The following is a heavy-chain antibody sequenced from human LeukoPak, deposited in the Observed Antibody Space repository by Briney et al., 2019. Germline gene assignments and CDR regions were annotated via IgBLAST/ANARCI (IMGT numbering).Heavy chain of an antibody. Sequence: PSETLSLTCTVSGGSISSGYYYWSWIRQPAGKGLEWIGRIYTSGSTNYNPSLKSRVTISIDTSKNQFSLKLSSVTAADTAVYYCARGGDPHYGMDVWGQGTTVTVSS. CDR2: IYTSGST. J-gene: IGHJ6*02. CDR1: GGSISSGYYY. CDR3: ARGGDPHYGMDV. D-gene: IGHD2-21*01. V-gene: IGHV4-61*02.